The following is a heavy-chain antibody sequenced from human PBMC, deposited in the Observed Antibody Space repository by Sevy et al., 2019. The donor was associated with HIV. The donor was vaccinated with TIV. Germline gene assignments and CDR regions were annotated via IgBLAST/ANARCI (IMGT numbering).Heavy chain of an antibody. CDR1: GFSFSDYY. CDR3: AREWWPGDY. J-gene: IGHJ4*02. D-gene: IGHD2-15*01. Sequence: GGSLRLSCAASGFSFSDYYMGWVRQAPGKGLEWVANIKQDGSQRYYVDSVKGRFTISRGNAKNSVYLQMNRLRVDDTAVYYCAREWWPGDYWGQGTLVTVSS. CDR2: IKQDGSQR. V-gene: IGHV3-7*01.